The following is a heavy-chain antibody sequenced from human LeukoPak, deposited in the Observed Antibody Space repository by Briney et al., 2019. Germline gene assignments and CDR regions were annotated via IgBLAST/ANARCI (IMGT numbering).Heavy chain of an antibody. CDR3: ARDKRLRRALFDY. J-gene: IGHJ4*02. D-gene: IGHD5-12*01. V-gene: IGHV3-33*01. Sequence: GGSLRLSCAASGFTFSSYGMHWVRQAPGKGLEWVAVIWYDGSNKYYADSVKGRFTISRDNSKNTLYLQMNSLRAEDTAVYCCARDKRLRRALFDYWGQGTLVTVSS. CDR1: GFTFSSYG. CDR2: IWYDGSNK.